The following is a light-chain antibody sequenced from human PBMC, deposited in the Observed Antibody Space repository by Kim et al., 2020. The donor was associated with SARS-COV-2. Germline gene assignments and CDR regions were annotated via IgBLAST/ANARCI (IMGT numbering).Light chain of an antibody. Sequence: GQKITLSFSGSSSKSDSNYVYWYRRFPGTAPKLLIYRNTLRPSGVPDRFSGSKSGTSASLAISGLRSEDEATYYCEVWDDSLSGVVFGGGTQLTVL. CDR2: RNT. CDR1: SSKSDSNY. V-gene: IGLV1-47*01. CDR3: EVWDDSLSGVV. J-gene: IGLJ2*01.